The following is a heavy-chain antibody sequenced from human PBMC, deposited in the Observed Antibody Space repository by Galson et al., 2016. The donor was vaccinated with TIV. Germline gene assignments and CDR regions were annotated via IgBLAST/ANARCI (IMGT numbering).Heavy chain of an antibody. V-gene: IGHV3-30*03. Sequence: SLRLSCAASGFSVSYNYMSWVRQAPGKGLEWIAFISYDGSDQNYADSVKGRFTISRDRSKSTLYLQMRSLRAEDTALYYCARVRDSYYFDSWGQGTLVTVSS. CDR1: GFSVSYNY. D-gene: IGHD2-21*02. J-gene: IGHJ4*02. CDR3: ARVRDSYYFDS. CDR2: ISYDGSDQ.